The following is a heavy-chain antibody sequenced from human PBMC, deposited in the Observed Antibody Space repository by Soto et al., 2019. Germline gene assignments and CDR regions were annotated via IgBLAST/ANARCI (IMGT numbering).Heavy chain of an antibody. Sequence: QVQLQESGPGLVRPSQTLSLTCTVSGGSISSGGYYWSWVRQHPGKGLEWIGYIYHGGTTYYNPSLKSRVIISVDTSKNQFSLKLSSVTAADTAVYYCARDPMRYPTYFDYWGRGTLVTVSS. D-gene: IGHD1-1*01. V-gene: IGHV4-31*03. J-gene: IGHJ4*02. CDR1: GGSISSGGYY. CDR3: ARDPMRYPTYFDY. CDR2: IYHGGTT.